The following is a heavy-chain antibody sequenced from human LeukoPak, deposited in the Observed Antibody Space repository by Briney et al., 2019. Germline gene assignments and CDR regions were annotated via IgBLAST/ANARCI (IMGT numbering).Heavy chain of an antibody. J-gene: IGHJ4*02. D-gene: IGHD2-2*01. CDR1: GFTFSSYA. CDR3: AKDRHLGVVVPAAILY. V-gene: IGHV3-23*01. CDR2: ISGSGGST. Sequence: PGGSLRLSCAASGFTFSSYAMRWVRQAPGKGLEWVSAISGSGGSTYYADSVKGRFTISRDNSKNTLYLQMNSLRAEDTAVYYCAKDRHLGVVVPAAILYWGQGTLVTVSS.